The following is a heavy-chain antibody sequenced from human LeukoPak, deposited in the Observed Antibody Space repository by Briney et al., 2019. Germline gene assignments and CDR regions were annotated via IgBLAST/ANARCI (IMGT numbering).Heavy chain of an antibody. Sequence: SETLSLTCTVSGGSNRSYYWSWIRQPPRKGLEWIGYIYYNGNTNYSPSLKSRVTMSVDTSKNLFSLKVSSVTAADTAVYYCARGRSNYYGMDVWGQGTTVTVSS. CDR3: ARGRSNYYGMDV. V-gene: IGHV4-59*01. J-gene: IGHJ6*02. CDR2: IYYNGNT. D-gene: IGHD1-26*01. CDR1: GGSNRSYY.